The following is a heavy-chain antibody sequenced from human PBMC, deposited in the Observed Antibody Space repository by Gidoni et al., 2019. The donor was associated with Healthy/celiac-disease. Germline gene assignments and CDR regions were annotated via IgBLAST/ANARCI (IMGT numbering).Heavy chain of an antibody. V-gene: IGHV1-2*04. CDR1: GYTFTGYY. CDR2: INPNSGGT. D-gene: IGHD3-16*01. J-gene: IGHJ3*02. Sequence: QVQLVQSGAAVTKPGASVQASCKASGYTFTGYYMHWVRQAPGQGLEWMGWINPNSGGTNYAQKFQGWVTMTRDTSISTAYMELSRLRSDDTAVYYCARDTFPQRGAFDIWGQGTMVTVSS. CDR3: ARDTFPQRGAFDI.